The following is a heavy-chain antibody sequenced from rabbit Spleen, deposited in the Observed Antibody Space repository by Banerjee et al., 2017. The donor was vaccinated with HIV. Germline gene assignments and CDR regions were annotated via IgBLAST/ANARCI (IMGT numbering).Heavy chain of an antibody. CDR1: GFDFRRYY. V-gene: IGHV1S47*01. CDR2: IYVGEGNT. Sequence: QEQLVESGGGLVQPGGSLTLSCKASGFDFRRYYLSWVRQAPGKGLEWIGIIYVGEGNTDYASWVNGRFTISSDNAQNTVDLQMSGLTAADTATYFCARACYAAYGYANFRDYYGMDLWGQGTLVTVS. J-gene: IGHJ6*01. D-gene: IGHD6-1*01. CDR3: ARACYAAYGYANFRDYYGMDL.